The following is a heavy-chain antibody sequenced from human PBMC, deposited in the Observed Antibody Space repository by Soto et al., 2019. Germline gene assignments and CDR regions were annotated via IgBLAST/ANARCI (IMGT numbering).Heavy chain of an antibody. D-gene: IGHD4-17*01. CDR2: MFYTGTT. CDR3: ARVKDDYGNPGGVFDI. V-gene: IGHV4-59*01. CDR1: GGSISSYY. J-gene: IGHJ3*02. Sequence: SETLSLTCTVSGGSISSYYWSWIRQPPGKGLEWIWFMFYTGTTSYHPSLKSRLTTSVDTSKNQFSLRLSFVTAADTAVYYCARVKDDYGNPGGVFDIWGPGTMVTVSS.